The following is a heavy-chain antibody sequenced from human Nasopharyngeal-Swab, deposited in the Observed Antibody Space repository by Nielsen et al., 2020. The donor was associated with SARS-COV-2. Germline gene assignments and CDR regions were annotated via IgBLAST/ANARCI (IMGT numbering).Heavy chain of an antibody. D-gene: IGHD2/OR15-2a*01. CDR2: INTNTRNP. CDR3: AREKGIVPEWDYYMDV. V-gene: IGHV7-4-1*02. CDR1: GYTFTSYA. J-gene: IGHJ6*03. Sequence: ASVKVSCKASGYTFTSYAMNWVRQAPGQGLEWMGWINTNTRNPTYAQGFTGRFVFSLDTSVSTAYLQISSLKAEDTAVYYCAREKGIVPEWDYYMDVWGKGTTVTVSS.